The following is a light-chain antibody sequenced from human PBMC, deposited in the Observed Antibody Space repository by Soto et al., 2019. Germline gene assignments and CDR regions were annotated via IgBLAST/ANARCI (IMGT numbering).Light chain of an antibody. CDR2: EAS. CDR1: QSISKW. CDR3: QPYDSF. J-gene: IGKJ4*01. V-gene: IGKV1-5*01. Sequence: GDRVTITCRASQSISKWLAWYQQKPGKAPKLLMFEASSLESGVPSRFSGSGSGTEFTLTISSLQPDDFATYYCQPYDSFFGGGTKVEIK.